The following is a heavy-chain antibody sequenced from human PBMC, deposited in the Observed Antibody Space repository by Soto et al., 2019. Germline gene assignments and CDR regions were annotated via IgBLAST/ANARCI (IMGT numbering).Heavy chain of an antibody. CDR3: ARQQPLLWFGELGYYYGMDV. CDR2: IDPSDSYT. D-gene: IGHD3-10*01. V-gene: IGHV5-10-1*01. Sequence: GESLKISCKGSGYSFTSYWISWVRQMPGKGLEWMGRIDPSDSYTNYSPSFQGHVTISADKSISTAYLQWSSLKASDTAMYYCARQQPLLWFGELGYYYGMDVWGQGTTVTVSS. CDR1: GYSFTSYW. J-gene: IGHJ6*02.